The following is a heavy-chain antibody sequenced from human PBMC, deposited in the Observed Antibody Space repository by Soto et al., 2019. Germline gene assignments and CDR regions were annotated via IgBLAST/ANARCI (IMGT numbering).Heavy chain of an antibody. Sequence: QVQLQESGPGLVKPSQTLSLTCTVSGGSISSGGYYWSWIRHHPGKGLEWIGYIYYSGSTYYNQSLKSRVTISVDTSKNQFSLKLSSVTAADAAVYYCARDLDYKGYFDSWGQGTLVTVSS. CDR2: IYYSGST. J-gene: IGHJ4*02. CDR1: GGSISSGGYY. CDR3: ARDLDYKGYFDS. D-gene: IGHD4-4*01. V-gene: IGHV4-31*03.